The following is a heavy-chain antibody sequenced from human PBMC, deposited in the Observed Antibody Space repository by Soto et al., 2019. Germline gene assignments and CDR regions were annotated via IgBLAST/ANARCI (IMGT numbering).Heavy chain of an antibody. CDR3: ARVRELHLGELSLYPTGRVVDV. CDR2: IYYSGST. Sequence: SETLSLTCTVSGGSISSYYWSWIRQPPGKGLEWIGYIYYSGSTNYNPSLKSRVTISVDTSKNQFSLKLSSVTAADTAVYYCARVRELHLGELSLYPTGRVVDVWGKGATVTVSS. CDR1: GGSISSYY. D-gene: IGHD3-16*02. J-gene: IGHJ6*04. V-gene: IGHV4-59*01.